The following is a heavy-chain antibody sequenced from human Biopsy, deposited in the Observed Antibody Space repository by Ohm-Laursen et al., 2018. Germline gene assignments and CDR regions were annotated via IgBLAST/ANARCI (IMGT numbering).Heavy chain of an antibody. CDR3: ARDRIGGRGDPPDH. V-gene: IGHV1-46*01. J-gene: IGHJ4*02. D-gene: IGHD3-10*01. Sequence: GASVKVSCKVSGGTFGNYAISWVRQAPGQGLEWMGKINPSGGSTSYAQKFQGRVTMTRDTSTTTVYMELSSLRSEDTAVYYCARDRIGGRGDPPDHWGQGTLVTVSS. CDR2: INPSGGST. CDR1: GGTFGNYA.